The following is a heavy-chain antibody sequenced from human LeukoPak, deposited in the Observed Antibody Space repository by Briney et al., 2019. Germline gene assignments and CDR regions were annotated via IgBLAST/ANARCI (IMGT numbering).Heavy chain of an antibody. CDR2: ISGSGGST. CDR1: GFTFSSYA. V-gene: IGHV3-23*01. J-gene: IGHJ4*02. D-gene: IGHD6-13*01. CDR3: AKDAGYSSSWSPDY. Sequence: GGSLRLSCAASGFTFSSYAMSWVRQAPGKGLGWVSSISGSGGSTYYADFMKGRFTISRDNSKNTLYLPMNSLRAEDTAVYYCAKDAGYSSSWSPDYWGQGTLVTVSS.